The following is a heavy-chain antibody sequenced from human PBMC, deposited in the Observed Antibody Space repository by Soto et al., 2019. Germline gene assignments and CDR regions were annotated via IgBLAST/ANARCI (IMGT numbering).Heavy chain of an antibody. D-gene: IGHD6-6*01. CDR2: ISSDGSST. CDR3: TRGLSSSSL. J-gene: IGHJ4*02. Sequence: GGSLRLSCAASGFTFNSYGMHWVRQAAGKGLVWVSRISSDGSSTIYADSVKGRFTISRDNAKNTVYLQMNSLRAEDTAMYYCTRGLSSSSLWGQGTLVTVSS. CDR1: GFTFNSYG. V-gene: IGHV3-74*01.